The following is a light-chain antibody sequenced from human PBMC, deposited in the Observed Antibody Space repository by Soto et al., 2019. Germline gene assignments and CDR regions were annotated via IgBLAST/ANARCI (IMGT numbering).Light chain of an antibody. Sequence: QSVLTQPPSVSGAPGQRVTISCTGSSSNIGACYDVPWYQQLPGTAPKLLIYANTKRPSGVPDRFSGSKSGNTASLTVSGLQAEDEADYYCSSYAGSNSYVFGTGTKVTVL. CDR3: SSYAGSNSYV. V-gene: IGLV1-40*01. CDR2: ANT. CDR1: SSNIGACYD. J-gene: IGLJ1*01.